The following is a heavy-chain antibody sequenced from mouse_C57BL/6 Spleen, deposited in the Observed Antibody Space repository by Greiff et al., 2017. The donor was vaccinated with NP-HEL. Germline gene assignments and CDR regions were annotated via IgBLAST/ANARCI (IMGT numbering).Heavy chain of an antibody. CDR2: IYPSDSET. Sequence: QVQLQQSGAELVRPGSSVKLSCKASGYTFTSYWMDWVKQRPGQGLEWIGNIYPSDSETHYNQKFKDKATLTVDKSSSTAYMQLSSLTSEDSAVYYCARLDQYYFDYWGQGTTLTVSS. V-gene: IGHV1-61*01. CDR3: ARLDQYYFDY. CDR1: GYTFTSYW. J-gene: IGHJ2*01.